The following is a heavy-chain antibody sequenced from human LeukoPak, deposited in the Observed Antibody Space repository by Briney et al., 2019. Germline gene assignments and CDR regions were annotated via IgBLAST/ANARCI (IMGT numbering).Heavy chain of an antibody. Sequence: ASVKVSCKASGYTFTGYYMHWVRQAPGQGLEWMGWINPNSGGTNYAQKFQGRVTMTRDTSISTAYMELSRLRSDDTAVYNCARDRGSSWNFDYWGQGTLVTVSS. V-gene: IGHV1-2*02. CDR1: GYTFTGYY. CDR2: INPNSGGT. J-gene: IGHJ4*02. CDR3: ARDRGSSWNFDY. D-gene: IGHD6-13*01.